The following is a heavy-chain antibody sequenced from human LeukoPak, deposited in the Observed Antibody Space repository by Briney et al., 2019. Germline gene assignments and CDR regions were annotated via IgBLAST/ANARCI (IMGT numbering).Heavy chain of an antibody. CDR1: GGSISSYY. Sequence: SETLSLTCAVSGGSISSYYWSWIRQPPGKGLEWIGYIYYSGSTSYNPSLKSRVTISINTSKNQFSLNLTSVTAADTAVYYCARAYSGSYPYFDYWGRGTLVTVSS. D-gene: IGHD1-26*01. CDR3: ARAYSGSYPYFDY. V-gene: IGHV4-59*08. CDR2: IYYSGST. J-gene: IGHJ4*02.